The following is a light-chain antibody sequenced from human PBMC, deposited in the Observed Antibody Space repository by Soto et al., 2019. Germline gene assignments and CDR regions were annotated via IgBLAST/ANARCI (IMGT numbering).Light chain of an antibody. V-gene: IGKV1-5*01. CDR2: DVS. Sequence: DIQMSQSPSTLSASVGDRFIITCRASQSISDWLAWYQQKPGKAPNLLIYDVSSLESGVPSRFSGSGSGTEFTLTISSLQPDDFATYYCQHYNSYSPWTFGQGTKVDIK. CDR3: QHYNSYSPWT. CDR1: QSISDW. J-gene: IGKJ1*01.